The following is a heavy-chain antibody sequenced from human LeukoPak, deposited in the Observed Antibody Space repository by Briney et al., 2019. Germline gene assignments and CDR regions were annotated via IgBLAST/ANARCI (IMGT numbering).Heavy chain of an antibody. CDR3: ARESVPGTWIYFDY. CDR1: GGSINNYY. J-gene: IGHJ4*02. V-gene: IGHV4-59*01. D-gene: IGHD1-1*01. CDR2: IYYGGAT. Sequence: SETLSLTCTVSGGSINNYYWIWIRQPPGKGLEWIGYIYYGGATNYNPSLKSRVTISADTSKNRLSLKLRSVTAADTAVYYCARESVPGTWIYFDYWGQGTLVTVSS.